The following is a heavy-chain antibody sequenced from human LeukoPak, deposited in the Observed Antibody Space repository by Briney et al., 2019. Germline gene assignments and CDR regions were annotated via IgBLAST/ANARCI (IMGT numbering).Heavy chain of an antibody. CDR2: IYYSGST. D-gene: IGHD3-3*01. CDR3: ARVLYYDFWSGYNYGMDV. CDR1: GGSISSYY. V-gene: IGHV4-59*01. J-gene: IGHJ6*02. Sequence: SETLSLTCTVSGGSISSYYWSWIRQPPGKGLEWIGYIYYSGSTNYNPSLKSRVTISVDTSKNQFSLKLSSVTAAVTAVYYCARVLYYDFWSGYNYGMDVWGQGTTVTVSS.